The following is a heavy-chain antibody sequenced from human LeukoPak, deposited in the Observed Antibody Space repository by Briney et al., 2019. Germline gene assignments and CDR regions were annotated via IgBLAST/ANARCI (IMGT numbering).Heavy chain of an antibody. CDR2: IVGGDGGT. Sequence: PGGSLRLSCAASGFPISTNGMSWGRQAPGKGLEWGSGIVGGDGGTYYADSVKGRFIISRDNSKNTLYVQMNSLRAEDTAVYYCARGALYYMDVWGKGTTVTISS. J-gene: IGHJ6*03. CDR3: ARGALYYMDV. CDR1: GFPISTNG. V-gene: IGHV3-23*01.